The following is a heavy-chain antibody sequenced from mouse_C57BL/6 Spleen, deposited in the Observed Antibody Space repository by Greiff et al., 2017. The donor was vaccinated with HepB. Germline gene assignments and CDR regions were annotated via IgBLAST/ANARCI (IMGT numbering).Heavy chain of an antibody. CDR2: IDPSDSYT. V-gene: IGHV1-50*01. D-gene: IGHD1-1*01. CDR1: GYTFTSYW. J-gene: IGHJ2*01. CDR3: ARRNYGSSYVLYYFDY. Sequence: QVHVKQPGAELVKPGASVKLSCKASGYTFTSYWMQWVKQRPGQGLEWIGEIDPSDSYTNYNQKFKGKATLTVDTSSSTAYMQLSSLTSEDSAVYYCARRNYGSSYVLYYFDYWGQGTTLTVSS.